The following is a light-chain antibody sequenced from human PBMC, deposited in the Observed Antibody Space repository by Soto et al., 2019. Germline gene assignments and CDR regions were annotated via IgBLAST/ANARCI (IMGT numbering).Light chain of an antibody. CDR1: HSVLYSPKNKNY. Sequence: DIVMTQSPDSLSVSLGKSATINCKASHSVLYSPKNKNYLAWYQKKPGQPPKLRIYWASNRETGVPDRFSGSGSLTDFTITISSRQAKDVSTEYCHQYADTTRTFGQGTKMEIK. J-gene: IGKJ1*01. V-gene: IGKV4-1*01. CDR3: HQYADTTRT. CDR2: WAS.